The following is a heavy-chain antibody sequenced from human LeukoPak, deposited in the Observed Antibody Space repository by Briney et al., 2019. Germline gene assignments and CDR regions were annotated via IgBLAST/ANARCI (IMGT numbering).Heavy chain of an antibody. CDR3: ARGEYYFDY. V-gene: IGHV4-59*01. CDR1: GGSISSYY. Sequence: SGTLSLTCTVSGGSISSYYWSWIRQPPGKGLEWIGYIYYSGSTNYNPSLKSRATISVDTSKNQFSLKLSSVTAADTAVYYCARGEYYFDYWGQGTLVTVSS. J-gene: IGHJ4*02. CDR2: IYYSGST. D-gene: IGHD3-10*01.